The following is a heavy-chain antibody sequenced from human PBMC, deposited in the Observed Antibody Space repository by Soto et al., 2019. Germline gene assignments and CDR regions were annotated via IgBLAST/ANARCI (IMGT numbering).Heavy chain of an antibody. Sequence: SETLSLTCAVSGGPISSGGYPWSWIRQPPGKGLEWIGYIYHSGSTYYNPSLKSRVTISVDRSKNQFSLKLSSVTAADTAVYYCARVPDRCGQGTLVTVSS. CDR1: GGPISSGGYP. CDR3: ARVPDR. D-gene: IGHD2-2*01. J-gene: IGHJ5*02. CDR2: IYHSGST. V-gene: IGHV4-30-2*01.